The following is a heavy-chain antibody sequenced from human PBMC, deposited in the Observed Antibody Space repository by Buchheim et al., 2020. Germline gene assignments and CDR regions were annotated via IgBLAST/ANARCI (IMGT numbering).Heavy chain of an antibody. CDR3: VPIGMTTVTKLDY. Sequence: EVQLVESGGGLVQPGGSLRLSCAASGFSFSSYSMNWVRQAPGKGLEWVSYISSSSTIYYADSVKGRFTISRDNAKNALYLQMNSLRAGDTALYYCVPIGMTTVTKLDYWGQGTL. D-gene: IGHD4-11*01. V-gene: IGHV3-48*01. CDR1: GFSFSSYS. CDR2: ISSSSTI. J-gene: IGHJ4*02.